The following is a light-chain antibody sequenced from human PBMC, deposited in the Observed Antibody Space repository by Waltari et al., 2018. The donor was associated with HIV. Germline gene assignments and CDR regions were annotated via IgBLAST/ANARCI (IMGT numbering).Light chain of an antibody. V-gene: IGKV4-1*01. CDR1: QSVFYSSNNKNY. J-gene: IGKJ2*01. CDR2: WAS. CDR3: QQYYSRPPT. Sequence: DIVMTQSPDSLAVSLGERATINCKSSQSVFYSSNNKNYLAWYQRKPGQPPKLLIYWASTRESGVPYRFSGSGSGTDFSLTISSLQAEDVAVYYCQQYYSRPPTFGQGTKLEIK.